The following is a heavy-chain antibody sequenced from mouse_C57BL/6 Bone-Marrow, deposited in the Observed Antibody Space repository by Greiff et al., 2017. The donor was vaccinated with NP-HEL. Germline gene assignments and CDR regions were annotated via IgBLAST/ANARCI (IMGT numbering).Heavy chain of an antibody. D-gene: IGHD2-14*01. Sequence: SGAELVRPGASVTLSCKASGYTFTDYEMHWVKQTPVHGLEWIGAIDPETGGTAYNQKFKGKAILTADKSSSTAYMELRSLTSEDSAVYYCTNEVPGDYWGQGTTLTVSS. V-gene: IGHV1-15*01. J-gene: IGHJ2*01. CDR2: IDPETGGT. CDR1: GYTFTDYE. CDR3: TNEVPGDY.